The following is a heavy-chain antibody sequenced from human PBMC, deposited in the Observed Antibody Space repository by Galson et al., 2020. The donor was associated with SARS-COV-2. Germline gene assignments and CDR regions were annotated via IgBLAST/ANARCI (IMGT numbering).Heavy chain of an antibody. V-gene: IGHV1-69*10. CDR3: ARTSIGAAGRMNGMDV. J-gene: IGHJ6*04. Sequence: SVKVSCKASCGTFSSYAISWVRPPPGQGLEWMGGILPILGIANYAQKFQGRVTITADKSTSTAYMELSSLRSEDTAVYYCARTSIGAAGRMNGMDVWGKGTTVTVSS. CDR2: ILPILGIA. D-gene: IGHD6-13*01. CDR1: CGTFSSYA.